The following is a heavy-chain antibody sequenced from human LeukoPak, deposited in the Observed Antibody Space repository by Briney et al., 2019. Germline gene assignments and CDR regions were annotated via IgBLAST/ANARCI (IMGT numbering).Heavy chain of an antibody. CDR2: IYHSGST. CDR3: ATVHNYYGSGSWFPGAEYFQH. D-gene: IGHD3-10*01. CDR1: GGSISSSNW. J-gene: IGHJ1*01. Sequence: SETLSLTCAVSGGSISSSNWWSWVRQPPGKGLEWIGEIYHSGSTNYNPSLKSRVTISVDKSKNQFSLKLSSVTAADTAVYYCATVHNYYGSGSWFPGAEYFQHWGQGTLVTVSS. V-gene: IGHV4-4*02.